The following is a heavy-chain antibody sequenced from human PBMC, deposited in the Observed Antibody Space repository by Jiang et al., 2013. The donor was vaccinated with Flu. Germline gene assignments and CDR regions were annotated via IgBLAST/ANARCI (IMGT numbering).Heavy chain of an antibody. D-gene: IGHD3-9*01. CDR3: ARNYILTGYFSFDP. CDR1: GFTFSSYE. Sequence: VQLVESGGGLVQPGGSLRLSCAASGFTFSSYEMNWVRQAPGKGLEWVSYISSSGSTIYYADSVKGRFTISRDNAKNSLYLQMNSLRAEDTAVYYCARNYILTGYFSFDPWGQGTLVTVSS. CDR2: ISSSGSTI. J-gene: IGHJ5*02. V-gene: IGHV3-48*03.